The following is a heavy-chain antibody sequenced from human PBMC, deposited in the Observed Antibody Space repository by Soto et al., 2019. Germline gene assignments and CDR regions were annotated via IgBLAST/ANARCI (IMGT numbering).Heavy chain of an antibody. D-gene: IGHD6-19*01. V-gene: IGHV2-26*01. CDR1: GFSIIKNKMG. Sequence: ASRLTLEHHTETHTLTCTVSGFSIIKNKMGVSWIRQPPGKALEWLAHIFSNDEKSYSTSLKSRLTISKDTSKSQVVLTMTNMDPVDTATYYCARTPLEWLARLFDYWGQGTLVTAS. CDR3: ARTPLEWLARLFDY. CDR2: IFSNDEK. J-gene: IGHJ4*02.